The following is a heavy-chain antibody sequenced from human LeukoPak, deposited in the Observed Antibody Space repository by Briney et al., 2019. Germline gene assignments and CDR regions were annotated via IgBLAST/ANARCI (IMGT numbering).Heavy chain of an antibody. CDR3: ARELEYDDSSGYYGPLDY. J-gene: IGHJ4*02. D-gene: IGHD3-22*01. V-gene: IGHV1-18*01. Sequence: ASVKVSCKDSGYTFTSYGIRWVRQAPGQGLEWMGWISAYNGNTNYAQKLQGRVTMTTDTSTSTAYMELRSLRSDDTAVYYCARELEYDDSSGYYGPLDYWGQGTLVTVSS. CDR2: ISAYNGNT. CDR1: GYTFTSYG.